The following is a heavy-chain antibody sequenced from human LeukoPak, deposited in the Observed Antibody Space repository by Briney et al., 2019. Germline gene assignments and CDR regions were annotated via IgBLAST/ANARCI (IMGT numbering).Heavy chain of an antibody. CDR1: GGSFSGYY. CDR2: INHSGST. CDR3: ARGGPSDTYYCGSGSPPGY. V-gene: IGHV4-34*01. Sequence: SETLSLTCAVYGGSFSGYYWSWIRQPPGKGLEWIGEINHSGSTNYNPSLKSRVTISVDTSKNQFSLKLSSVTAADTAVYYCARGGPSDTYYCGSGSPPGYWGQGTLVTVSS. J-gene: IGHJ4*02. D-gene: IGHD3-10*01.